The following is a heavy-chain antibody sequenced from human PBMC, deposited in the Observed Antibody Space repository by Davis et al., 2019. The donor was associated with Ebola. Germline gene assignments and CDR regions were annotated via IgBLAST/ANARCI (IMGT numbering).Heavy chain of an antibody. CDR1: GGSVSSGSYY. V-gene: IGHV4-61*01. J-gene: IGHJ4*02. D-gene: IGHD1-7*01. Sequence: SETLSLTCTVSGGSVSSGSYYWSWIRQPPGKGLEWIGYIYYGGSTDYNPSLKSRVTISIDTSNNQFSLRLNSVTAADTAVYYCARDEEGTTMWVYWGQGTLVTVSS. CDR3: ARDEEGTTMWVY. CDR2: IYYGGST.